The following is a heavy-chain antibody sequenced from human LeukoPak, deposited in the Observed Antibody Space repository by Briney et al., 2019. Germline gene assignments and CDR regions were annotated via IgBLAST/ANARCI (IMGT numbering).Heavy chain of an antibody. J-gene: IGHJ4*02. CDR1: GGSXSSYY. V-gene: IGHV4-59*08. CDR3: ARHYSSSSFDY. Sequence: ETLSLTCTVSGGSXSSYYWSWIRQPPGKGLEWIGYIYYSGSTNYNPSLKSRVTISVDTSKNQFSLKLSSVTAADTAVYYCARHYSSSSFDYWGQGTLVTVSS. CDR2: IYYSGST. D-gene: IGHD6-6*01.